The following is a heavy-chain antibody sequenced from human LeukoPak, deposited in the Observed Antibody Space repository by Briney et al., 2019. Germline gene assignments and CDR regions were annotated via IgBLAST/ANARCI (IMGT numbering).Heavy chain of an antibody. V-gene: IGHV3-23*01. CDR1: GFSVRTNF. CDR3: AKTQGIVVVVAASRRGAFDI. CDR2: ISGSGGST. J-gene: IGHJ3*02. Sequence: GGSLRLSCAVSGFSVRTNFMSWVRQAPGKGLEWVSAISGSGGSTYYADSVKGRFTISRDNSKNTLYLQMNSLRAEDTAVYYCAKTQGIVVVVAASRRGAFDIWAKGQWSPSLQ. D-gene: IGHD2-15*01.